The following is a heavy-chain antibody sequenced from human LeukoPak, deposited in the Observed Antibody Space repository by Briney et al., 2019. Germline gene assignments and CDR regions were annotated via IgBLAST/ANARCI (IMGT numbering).Heavy chain of an antibody. J-gene: IGHJ5*02. V-gene: IGHV4-39*01. D-gene: IGHD2-2*01. CDR3: ARHPYQLLWLPWLDP. CDR1: GGSISSGSYY. CDR2: IYYSGST. Sequence: PSETLSLTCTVSGGSISSGSYYWGWLRQPPGKGLEWFGRIYYSGSTYYNPSLKSRVSISVDTSKNQFSMKLSSVTAADTAVYYCARHPYQLLWLPWLDPWGQGTLVTVSS.